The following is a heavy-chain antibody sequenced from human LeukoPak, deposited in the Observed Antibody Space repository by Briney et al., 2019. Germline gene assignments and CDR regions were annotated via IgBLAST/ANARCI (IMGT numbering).Heavy chain of an antibody. CDR3: ATELRESGASSRNAFDI. CDR1: GFTFSTYW. CDR2: INSDGSYT. D-gene: IGHD2-15*01. Sequence: PGGSLRLSCTASGFTFSTYWMHWVRQAPGKGLVWVSLINSDGSYTDFADSGKGRFTISRDNAQSTLYLQMNSLRVEDTAVYYCATELRESGASSRNAFDIWGQGTVVSVSS. V-gene: IGHV3-74*01. J-gene: IGHJ3*02.